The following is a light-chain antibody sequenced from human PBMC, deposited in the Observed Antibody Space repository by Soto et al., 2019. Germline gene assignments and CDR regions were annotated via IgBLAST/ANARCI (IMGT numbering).Light chain of an antibody. V-gene: IGKV3-15*01. CDR2: GAS. Sequence: EIVMTQSPATLSVSPGERATLSCRASQSVSSNLAWYQQTPGQAPRLLIYGASTRATGIPARFSGSGSGTEFTLTISGLQSEDFAVYYCKQYDNWPSLTFGGGTKVEIK. J-gene: IGKJ4*01. CDR3: KQYDNWPSLT. CDR1: QSVSSN.